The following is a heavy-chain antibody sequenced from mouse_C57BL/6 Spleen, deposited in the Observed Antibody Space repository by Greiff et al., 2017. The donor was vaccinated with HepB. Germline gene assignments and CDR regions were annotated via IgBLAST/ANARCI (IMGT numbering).Heavy chain of an antibody. V-gene: IGHV2-2*01. D-gene: IGHD2-4*01. J-gene: IGHJ3*01. CDR3: ARYDYEGAWFAY. CDR2: IWSGGST. Sequence: VQLQQSGPGLVQPSPSLSISCTVSGFSLTSYCVHWVRQSPGKGLEWLGVIWSGGSTDYNAAFISSLSISKDNSESQVYFKMNSLQADDTAIYYCARYDYEGAWFAYWGQGTPVTVSA. CDR1: GFSLTSYC.